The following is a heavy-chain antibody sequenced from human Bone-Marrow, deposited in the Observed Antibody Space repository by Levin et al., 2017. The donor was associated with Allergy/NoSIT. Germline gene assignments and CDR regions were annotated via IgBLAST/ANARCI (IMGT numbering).Heavy chain of an antibody. CDR2: IYSGGST. D-gene: IGHD5-24*01. CDR1: GFAVSTNY. Sequence: PGESLKISCAASGFAVSTNYMNWVRQAPGKGLEWVSVIYSGGSTYYADSVKGRFTISRDNSKNTLYLQMNSLRAEDTAVYYCATGYNSEGIDYWGQGTLVTVTS. V-gene: IGHV3-53*01. J-gene: IGHJ4*02. CDR3: ATGYNSEGIDY.